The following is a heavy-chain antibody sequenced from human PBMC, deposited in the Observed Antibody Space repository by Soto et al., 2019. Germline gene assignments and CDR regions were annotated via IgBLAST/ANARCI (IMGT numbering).Heavy chain of an antibody. CDR2: ISAYNGNT. V-gene: IGHV1-18*04. CDR1: GYTFTSYY. Sequence: ASVKVSCKASGYTFTSYYMHWVRQAPGQGLEWMGWISAYNGNTNYAQKLQGRVTMTTDTSTSTAYMELRSLRSDDTAVYYCAREDDYGYAFDIWGQGTMVTVSS. J-gene: IGHJ3*02. CDR3: AREDDYGYAFDI. D-gene: IGHD4-17*01.